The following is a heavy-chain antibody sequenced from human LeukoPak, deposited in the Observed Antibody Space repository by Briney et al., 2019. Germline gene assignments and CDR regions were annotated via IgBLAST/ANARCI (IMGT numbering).Heavy chain of an antibody. D-gene: IGHD3-22*01. CDR2: ISAYNGNT. Sequence: GASVKVSCKASGYTFTSYGISWVRQAPGQGLEWMGWISAYNGNTNYAQKLQGRVTMTTDTSTSTAYMELRSLRSDDTAVYYCARGGDYYDSSGYYYVFPFDYWGQGTLVTVSS. CDR3: ARGGDYYDSSGYYYVFPFDY. J-gene: IGHJ4*02. CDR1: GYTFTSYG. V-gene: IGHV1-18*01.